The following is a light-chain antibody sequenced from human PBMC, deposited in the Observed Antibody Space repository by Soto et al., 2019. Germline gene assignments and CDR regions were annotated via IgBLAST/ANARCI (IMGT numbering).Light chain of an antibody. V-gene: IGKV3-20*01. CDR2: GVS. CDR3: QQYGSSPYT. J-gene: IGKJ2*01. CDR1: RSISSNY. Sequence: EIVLTQSPGTLSLSPGERATLSCRASRSISSNYVAWYQQKPGQAPRLLMFGVSNRAAGIPDRFSGSGSGTDFTLNISRLEPEDFAVFYCQQYGSSPYTFGQGTKLEIK.